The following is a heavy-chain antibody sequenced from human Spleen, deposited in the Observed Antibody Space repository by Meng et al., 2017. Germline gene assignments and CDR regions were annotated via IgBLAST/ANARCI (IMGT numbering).Heavy chain of an antibody. Sequence: ASVKVSCQASGYTFTSYDINWVRQATGQGLEWMGWMNPNSGNTGYAQKFQGRVTITRNTSISTAYMELSSLRSEDTAVYYCARGSRCSSTSCYLGLVDYWGQGTLVTVSS. CDR3: ARGSRCSSTSCYLGLVDY. CDR2: MNPNSGNT. J-gene: IGHJ4*02. D-gene: IGHD2-2*01. CDR1: GYTFTSYD. V-gene: IGHV1-8*03.